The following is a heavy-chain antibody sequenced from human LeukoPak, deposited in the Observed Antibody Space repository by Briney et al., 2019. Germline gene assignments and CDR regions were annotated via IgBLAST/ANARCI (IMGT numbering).Heavy chain of an antibody. CDR2: IYSGGNT. D-gene: IGHD3-22*01. Sequence: PGGSLRLSCAASGFTVSSNYMNWVRQAPGKGLEWVSIIYSGGNTYYADSVKGRFTISRDNSKNTLYLQMDSLRAEDTAVYYCARAHYYDSSGPEAFDIWGQGTVVTVSS. V-gene: IGHV3-53*01. CDR1: GFTVSSNY. J-gene: IGHJ3*02. CDR3: ARAHYYDSSGPEAFDI.